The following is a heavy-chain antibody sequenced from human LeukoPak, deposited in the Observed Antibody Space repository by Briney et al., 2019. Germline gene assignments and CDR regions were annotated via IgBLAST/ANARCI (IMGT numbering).Heavy chain of an antibody. CDR1: GGSISSYY. CDR3: ARVVFGFDP. J-gene: IGHJ5*02. Sequence: PSETLSLTCTVSGGSISSYYWSWIRQPPGKGLEWIGYIYYSGSTNYNPSLKSRVTISVDTPKNQFSLKLSSVTAADTAVYYCARVVFGFDPWGQGTLVTVSS. V-gene: IGHV4-59*01. CDR2: IYYSGST. D-gene: IGHD3-10*01.